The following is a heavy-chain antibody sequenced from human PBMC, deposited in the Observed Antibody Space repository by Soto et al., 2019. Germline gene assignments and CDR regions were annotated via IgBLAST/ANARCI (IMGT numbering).Heavy chain of an antibody. CDR1: GFSLRTYG. CDR3: ARDVVTAVAGSVNWFDP. CDR2: IWYDGTKK. D-gene: IGHD6-19*01. V-gene: IGHV3-33*01. Sequence: QVQLVESGGGVVQSGRSLTLSCAASGFSLRTYGMQWLRRAPGKGLEWVACIWYDGTKKFYANSVKGRSTISKDNSNNILYLQMSGLRAEDTAVYYCARDVVTAVAGSVNWFDPWGQGTLVTVSS. J-gene: IGHJ5*02.